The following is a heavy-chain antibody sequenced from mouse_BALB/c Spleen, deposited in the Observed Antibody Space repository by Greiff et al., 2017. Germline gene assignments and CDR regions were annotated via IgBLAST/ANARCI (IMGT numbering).Heavy chain of an antibody. V-gene: IGHV14-1*02. D-gene: IGHD1-1*01. J-gene: IGHJ3*01. CDR3: AITTVVPFAY. CDR2: IDPENGNT. Sequence: VQLQQSGAELVRPGALVKLSCKASGFNIKDYYMHWVKQRPEQGLEWIGWIDPENGNTIYDPKFQGKASITADTSSNTAYLQLSSLTSEDTAVYYCAITTVVPFAYWGQGTLVTVSA. CDR1: GFNIKDYY.